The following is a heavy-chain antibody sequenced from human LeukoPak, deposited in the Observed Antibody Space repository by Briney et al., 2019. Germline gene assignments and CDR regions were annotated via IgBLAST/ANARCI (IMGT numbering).Heavy chain of an antibody. D-gene: IGHD2-15*01. CDR3: ARARSYCSGGSCYFQSMAVDYYYYMDV. CDR1: GYTFTSYG. CDR2: ISAYNGNT. J-gene: IGHJ6*03. Sequence: ASVKVSCKASGYTFTSYGISWVRQAPGQGLEWMGWISAYNGNTNYAQKLQGRVTMTTDTSTSTAYMELRSLRSDDTAVYYCARARSYCSGGSCYFQSMAVDYYYYMDVWGKGTTVTISS. V-gene: IGHV1-18*01.